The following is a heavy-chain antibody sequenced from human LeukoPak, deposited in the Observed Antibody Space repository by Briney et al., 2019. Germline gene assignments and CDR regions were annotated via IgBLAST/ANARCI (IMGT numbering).Heavy chain of an antibody. CDR2: VNPNSGGT. CDR1: GYTFIGYY. V-gene: IGHV1-2*02. D-gene: IGHD6-13*01. CDR3: ARYGFGSSWYRSYYFDY. J-gene: IGHJ4*02. Sequence: ASVKVSCKASGYTFIGYYVHWVRQTPGQGLEWMGWVNPNSGGTDYAQKLQGRVTMTTDTSTSTAYMELRSLRSDDTAVYYCARYGFGSSWYRSYYFDYWGQGTLVTVSS.